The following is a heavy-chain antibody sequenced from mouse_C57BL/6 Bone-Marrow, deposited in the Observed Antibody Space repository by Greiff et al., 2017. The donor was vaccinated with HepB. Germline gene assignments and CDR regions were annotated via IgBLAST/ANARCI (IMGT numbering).Heavy chain of an antibody. V-gene: IGHV1-52*01. J-gene: IGHJ2*01. CDR2: IDPSDSET. D-gene: IGHD4-1*01. CDR3: ARSGSFDY. CDR1: GYTFTSYW. Sequence: QVQLQQPGAELVRPGSSVKLSCKASGYTFTSYWMHWVKQRPIQGLEWIGNIDPSDSETNYNQKFKDKATLTVDKSSSTAYMQLSSLTSEDSAVYYCARSGSFDYWGQGTTLTVSS.